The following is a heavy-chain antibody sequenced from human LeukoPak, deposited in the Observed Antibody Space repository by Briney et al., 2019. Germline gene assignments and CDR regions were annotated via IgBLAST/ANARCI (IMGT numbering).Heavy chain of an antibody. CDR3: ARGGSSSWYHYFDY. CDR2: IYHSGST. V-gene: IGHV4-30-2*01. D-gene: IGHD6-13*01. CDR1: GGSISSGGYY. J-gene: IGHJ4*02. Sequence: PSQTLSLTCTVSGGSISSGGYYWSWIRQPPGKGLEWIGYIYHSGSTYYNPFLKSRVTISVDRSKNQFSLKLSSVTAADTAVYYCARGGSSSWYHYFDYWGQGTLVTVSS.